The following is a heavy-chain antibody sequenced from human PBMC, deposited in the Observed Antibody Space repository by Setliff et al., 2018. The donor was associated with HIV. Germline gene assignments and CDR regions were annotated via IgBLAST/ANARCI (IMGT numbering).Heavy chain of an antibody. CDR3: ARTRGYCSKTSCYALRGPDY. V-gene: IGHV4-34*01. CDR2: INHSGST. Sequence: PSETLSLTCAVYGGSFSRYYWNWIRQSPGKGLEWIGEINHSGSTNYNPSLKSRVTISVDTSKNQFSPKLSSVTAADTAVYYCARTRGYCSKTSCYALRGPDYWGQGTLVTVSS. J-gene: IGHJ4*02. D-gene: IGHD2-2*01. CDR1: GGSFSRYY.